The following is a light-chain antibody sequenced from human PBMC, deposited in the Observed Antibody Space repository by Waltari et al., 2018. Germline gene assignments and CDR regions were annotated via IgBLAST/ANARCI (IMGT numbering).Light chain of an antibody. CDR3: QQYNSLWT. CDR1: QTIRSW. J-gene: IGKJ1*01. V-gene: IGKV1-5*03. Sequence: DIQMTQSPSTLSASVGDRVTITCRASQTIRSWLAWYQQKPGKAPKLLIYKASSLESGVPSRFSGSGSGTEFTLTINSLQSDDFATYYCQQYNSLWTFGQGTKVEIK. CDR2: KAS.